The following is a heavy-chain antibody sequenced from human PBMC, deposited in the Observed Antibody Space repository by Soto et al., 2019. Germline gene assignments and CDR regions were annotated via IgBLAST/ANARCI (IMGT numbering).Heavy chain of an antibody. CDR2: IIPLFGTA. D-gene: IGHD4-17*01. CDR3: ASNYGDYRYYYGMDV. Sequence: QVQLVQSGTEVKKPGSSVKVSCKASEGTFSSYAISWVRQAPGQGIEWMAGIIPLFGTADYAQKFQGRVTMTADESTSTAYMELSSLRSEDTAVYYCASNYGDYRYYYGMDVWGQGTTVTGSS. V-gene: IGHV1-69*12. CDR1: EGTFSSYA. J-gene: IGHJ6*02.